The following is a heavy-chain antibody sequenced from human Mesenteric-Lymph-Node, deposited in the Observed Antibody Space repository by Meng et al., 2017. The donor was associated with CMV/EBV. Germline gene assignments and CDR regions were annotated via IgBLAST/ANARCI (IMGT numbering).Heavy chain of an antibody. V-gene: IGHV3-74*01. D-gene: IGHD3-3*01. J-gene: IGHJ4*02. CDR2: INNDGTFT. Sequence: GESLKISCAASGFTFSSYWMHWVRQVPGKGLVWVSSINNDGTFTACADSVKGRFTVSRDNAKSTVYLQMNSLTVGDAAVYYCGDFEAGWGQGTLVTVSS. CDR3: GDFEAG. CDR1: GFTFSSYW.